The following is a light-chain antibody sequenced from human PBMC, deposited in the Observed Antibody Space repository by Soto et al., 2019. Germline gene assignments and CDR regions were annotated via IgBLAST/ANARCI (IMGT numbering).Light chain of an antibody. CDR1: QSVSTR. CDR2: DAS. Sequence: DIQMTQSPSSLSASVVDRVTIICRASQSVSTRLAWYQQKPGKAPKVLIYDASSLESGVPSRFSGSGSGTEFTLTISSLQPDDFATYYCQQYNSYSGTFGQGTKV. J-gene: IGKJ1*01. CDR3: QQYNSYSGT. V-gene: IGKV1-5*02.